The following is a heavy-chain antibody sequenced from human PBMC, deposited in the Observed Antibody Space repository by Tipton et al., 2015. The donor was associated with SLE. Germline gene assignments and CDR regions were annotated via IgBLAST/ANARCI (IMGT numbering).Heavy chain of an antibody. CDR2: VHFSGST. J-gene: IGHJ2*01. D-gene: IGHD5-24*01. Sequence: GLVKPSETLSLTCTVSGGSVSSSGKYWGWVRQSPGKGLEWIGSVHFSGSTYYKPSLKSRVTLSLDTPKNQFSLHLNSVTAADTAVYYCARTDDYTGYAYCYFDLWGRGTLVTVSS. CDR3: ARTDDYTGYAYCYFDL. CDR1: GGSVSSSGKY. V-gene: IGHV4-39*07.